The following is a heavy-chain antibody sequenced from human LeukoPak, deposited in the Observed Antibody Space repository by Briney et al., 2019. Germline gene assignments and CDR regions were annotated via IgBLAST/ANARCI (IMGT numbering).Heavy chain of an antibody. V-gene: IGHV3-72*01. D-gene: IGHD5-24*01. CDR2: SRNKANSYTT. CDR1: GFTFRDHY. Sequence: PGGSLRLSCAASGFTFRDHYMDWVRQAPGKGLDWVGRSRNKANSYTTEYAASVKGRFTISRDDSNNSLYLQMNSLKTEDTAVYYCARATSRDGYRSMDVWGQGTTVTVSS. CDR3: ARATSRDGYRSMDV. J-gene: IGHJ6*02.